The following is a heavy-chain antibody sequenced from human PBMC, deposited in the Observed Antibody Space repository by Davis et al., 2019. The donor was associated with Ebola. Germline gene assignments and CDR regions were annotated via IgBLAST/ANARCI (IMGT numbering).Heavy chain of an antibody. CDR1: AYTFTGYY. CDR2: INPNSGGT. CDR3: SRIGGISIFEVVIHIDAFDI. V-gene: IGHV1-2*02. D-gene: IGHD3-3*01. Sequence: ASVKVSCKASAYTFTGYYMHWVRQAPGQGLEWMGWINPNSGGTNYAQKFQGRVTMTRDTSISTAYMELSRLRSDDTAVYYCSRIGGISIFEVVIHIDAFDIWGQGTMVTVSS. J-gene: IGHJ3*02.